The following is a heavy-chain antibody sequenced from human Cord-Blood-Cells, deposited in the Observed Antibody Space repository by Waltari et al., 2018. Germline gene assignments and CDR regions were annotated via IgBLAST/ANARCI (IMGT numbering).Heavy chain of an antibody. CDR1: GYTLTALS. V-gene: IGHV1-24*01. D-gene: IGHD3-22*01. CDR3: ATALYYYDSSGYYYFDY. Sequence: QVQLVQSGAEVKKPGASVKVSCKVSGYTLTALSMHWVRQAPGKGLEWMGGFDPEDGETIYAQKFQGRVTMTEDTSTDTAYMELSSLRSEDTAVYYCATALYYYDSSGYYYFDYWGQGTLVTVSS. CDR2: FDPEDGET. J-gene: IGHJ4*02.